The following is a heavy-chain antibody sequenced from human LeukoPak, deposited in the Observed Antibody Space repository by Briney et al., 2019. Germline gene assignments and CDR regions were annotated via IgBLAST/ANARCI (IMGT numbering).Heavy chain of an antibody. CDR1: GFSFSSYD. J-gene: IGHJ4*02. D-gene: IGHD6-19*01. V-gene: IGHV3-13*01. Sequence: GRSLRLSCAGSGFSFSSYDMLWVRQATGKGLEWVSAIGSGGDTYYAGSVKGRFTISRESAKNSFYLQMNSLSAGDTAVYFCARAVAGTDEIDSWGQGTLVTVSS. CDR2: IGSGGDT. CDR3: ARAVAGTDEIDS.